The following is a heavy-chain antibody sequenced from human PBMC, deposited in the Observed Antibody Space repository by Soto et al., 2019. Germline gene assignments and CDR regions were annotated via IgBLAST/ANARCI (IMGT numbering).Heavy chain of an antibody. Sequence: QVQLRQSGPGLVKPSQTLSLTCAISGDSVSRNGVAWNWIRQSTSRGLEWLRRTYYRSKWSSDYAVSLKSRSTSNPDTSNSQVSRQLNSVTPEDTAVYYCVRGQYSAFGYWGQGTRVTVSS. J-gene: IGHJ4*02. CDR1: GDSVSRNGVA. D-gene: IGHD3-16*01. CDR2: TYYRSKWSS. V-gene: IGHV6-1*01. CDR3: VRGQYSAFGY.